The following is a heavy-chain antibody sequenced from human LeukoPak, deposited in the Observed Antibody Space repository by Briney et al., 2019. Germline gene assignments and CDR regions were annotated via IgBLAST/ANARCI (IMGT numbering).Heavy chain of an antibody. CDR2: IKQDGSEK. V-gene: IGHV3-7*03. CDR3: AKDRDWNVRAFDI. J-gene: IGHJ3*02. Sequence: PGGSLRLSCAASGFTFSSYWMSWVRQAPGKGLEWVANIKQDGSEKYYVDSVKGRFTISRDNAKNSPYLQMNSLRAEDTAVYYCAKDRDWNVRAFDIWGQGTMVTVSS. CDR1: GFTFSSYW. D-gene: IGHD1-1*01.